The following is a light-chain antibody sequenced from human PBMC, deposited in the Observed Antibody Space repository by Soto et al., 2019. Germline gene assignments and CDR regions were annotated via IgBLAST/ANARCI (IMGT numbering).Light chain of an antibody. CDR2: GNI. J-gene: IGLJ1*01. CDR3: QSYDSRLSGSV. Sequence: QSVLTQPPSVSGAPGQTATISCTGSSSNIGAGYDAHWYQHLPGTAPKLLIYGNINRPSGVPDRFSGSKSGTSASLAITGLQADDEADYYCQSYDSRLSGSVFGTGTKVTVL. CDR1: SSNIGAGYD. V-gene: IGLV1-40*01.